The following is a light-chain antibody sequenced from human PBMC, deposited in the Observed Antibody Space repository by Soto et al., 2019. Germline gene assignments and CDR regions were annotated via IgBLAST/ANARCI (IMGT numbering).Light chain of an antibody. V-gene: IGKV3-20*01. J-gene: IGKJ1*01. Sequence: EIVLTQSPETVSFSPGERVTLSCRASQNIFSNYLAWYQQKPGQAPRLLIYGASTRATGIADRFSGGGSGTDFTLTISRLEPEDFAVYHCQQYGRSWTFGQGTKVDIK. CDR3: QQYGRSWT. CDR2: GAS. CDR1: QNIFSNY.